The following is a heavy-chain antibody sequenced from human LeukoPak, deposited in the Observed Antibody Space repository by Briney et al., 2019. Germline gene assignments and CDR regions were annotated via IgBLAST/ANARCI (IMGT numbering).Heavy chain of an antibody. D-gene: IGHD2-21*02. CDR3: AKRDRPCSGDCSAPYYFDY. CDR1: GFTVSSNY. CDR2: VSSSGVNT. J-gene: IGHJ4*02. Sequence: GGSLRLSCAASGFTVSSNYMSWVRQAPAKGLEWVSSVSSSGVNTYYADSVKGRFTISRDNSRNTVYLQISSLRAEDTAVYYCAKRDRPCSGDCSAPYYFDYWGQGTLVTVSS. V-gene: IGHV3-23*01.